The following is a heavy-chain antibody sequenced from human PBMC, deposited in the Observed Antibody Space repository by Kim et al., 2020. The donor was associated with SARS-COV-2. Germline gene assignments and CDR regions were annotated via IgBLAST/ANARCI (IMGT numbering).Heavy chain of an antibody. Sequence: ASVKVSCKASGYTFGHSPLTWVRRAPGQGLEWMGWINTATGHAAYAQAFTGRVVFSLDTSVGTAYLQINSLKPDDSAVYYCARYYYDSRNYAYFDHWGQGTL. V-gene: IGHV7-4-1*02. CDR2: INTATGHA. J-gene: IGHJ4*02. CDR1: GYTFGHSP. D-gene: IGHD3-16*01. CDR3: ARYYYDSRNYAYFDH.